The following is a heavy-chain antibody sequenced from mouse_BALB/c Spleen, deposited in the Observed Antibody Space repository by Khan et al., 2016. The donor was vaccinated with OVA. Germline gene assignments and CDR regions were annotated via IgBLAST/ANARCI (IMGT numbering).Heavy chain of an antibody. D-gene: IGHD3-3*01. CDR1: GYIFTDYL. J-gene: IGHJ3*01. V-gene: IGHV1-5*01. CDR3: TRAGYGALAV. CDR2: IYPGNNDT. Sequence: VQLKQSGTVLARPGTSVRMSCKASGYIFTDYLMHWVKQRPGQSLEWIGSIYPGNNDTSYNQKFKDKAKLTSVPSATTAYMDFSSLTNEESAVFYFTRAGYGALAVWGQGTLVTVSA.